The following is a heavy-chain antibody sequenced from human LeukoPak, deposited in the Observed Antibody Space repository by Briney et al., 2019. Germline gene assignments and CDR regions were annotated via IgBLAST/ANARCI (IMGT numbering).Heavy chain of an antibody. V-gene: IGHV4-59*01. Sequence: SETLSLACTVSGGSISSYYWSWIRQPPGKGLEWIGYIYYSGSTNYNPSLKSRVTISVDTSKNQFSLKLSSVTAADTAVYYCASMQWGPFDYWGQGTLVTVSS. CDR1: GGSISSYY. CDR3: ASMQWGPFDY. D-gene: IGHD6-19*01. J-gene: IGHJ4*02. CDR2: IYYSGST.